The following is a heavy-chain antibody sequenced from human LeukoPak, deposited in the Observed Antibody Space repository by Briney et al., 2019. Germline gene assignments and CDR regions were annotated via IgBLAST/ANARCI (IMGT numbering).Heavy chain of an antibody. D-gene: IGHD1-26*01. CDR1: GFTFSGSA. CDR2: IRSKANSNAT. CDR3: TRQWEQEDY. Sequence: PGGSLRLSCAASGFTFSGSAMHWVRQASGKGLEWVGRIRSKANSNATAYAASVKGRFIISRDDSKNTAYLQMNSLKTEDTAVYYCTRQWEQEDYWGQGTLVTVSS. J-gene: IGHJ4*02. V-gene: IGHV3-73*01.